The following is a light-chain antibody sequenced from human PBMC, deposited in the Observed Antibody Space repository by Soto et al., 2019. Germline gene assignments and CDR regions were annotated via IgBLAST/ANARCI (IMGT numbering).Light chain of an antibody. Sequence: EIVLTQSPATLSLSPGERATLSCRASQSVSSYLAWYQQKPGQAPRLLIYDASNRATGIPARFSGSGSGTDFTHTISRLEPEDFAVYYCQQRSNWPRGTFGQGTKLEIK. CDR3: QQRSNWPRGT. V-gene: IGKV3-11*01. CDR1: QSVSSY. J-gene: IGKJ2*02. CDR2: DAS.